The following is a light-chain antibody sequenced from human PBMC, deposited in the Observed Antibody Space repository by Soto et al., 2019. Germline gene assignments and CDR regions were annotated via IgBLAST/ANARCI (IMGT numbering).Light chain of an antibody. CDR3: CSYAGNITWV. CDR1: SSDVGGYNY. V-gene: IGLV2-8*01. CDR2: EVT. J-gene: IGLJ3*02. Sequence: QSALTQPPSASGSPGQSLTISCTGTSSDVGGYNYVSWYQQRPGKAPKLVIYEVTKRPSGVPDRFSGSRAGNTASLTISGLRAEDEADYYCCSYAGNITWVFGGGTKLTVL.